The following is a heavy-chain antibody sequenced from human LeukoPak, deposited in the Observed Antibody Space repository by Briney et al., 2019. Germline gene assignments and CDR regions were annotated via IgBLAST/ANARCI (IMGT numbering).Heavy chain of an antibody. CDR2: ISYDGSNK. CDR3: ARDRNLVVPAAIPDY. J-gene: IGHJ4*02. V-gene: IGHV3-30-3*01. D-gene: IGHD2-2*01. CDR1: GFTFSSYA. Sequence: PGGSLRLSCAASGFTFSSYAMHWVRQAPGKGLEWVAVISYDGSNKYYADSVKGRFTISRDNSKNTLYLQMNSLRAEDTAVYYCARDRNLVVPAAIPDYWGQGTLVTVSS.